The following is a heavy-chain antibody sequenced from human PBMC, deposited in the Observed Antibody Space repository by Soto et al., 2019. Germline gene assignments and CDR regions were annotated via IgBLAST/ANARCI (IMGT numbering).Heavy chain of an antibody. V-gene: IGHV4-59*01. Sequence: SETLSLTCTVSGGSISSYYWSRIRQPPGKGLEWIGEIYHSGSTNYNPSLKSRVTISVDKSKNQFYLKLRSVTAADTAVYYCARGMAEEQIFYYFDYWGQGALVTSPQ. CDR1: GGSISSYY. D-gene: IGHD3-9*01. CDR3: ARGMAEEQIFYYFDY. J-gene: IGHJ4*02. CDR2: IYHSGST.